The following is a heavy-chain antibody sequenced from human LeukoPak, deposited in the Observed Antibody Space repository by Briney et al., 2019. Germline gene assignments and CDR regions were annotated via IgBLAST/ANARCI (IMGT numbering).Heavy chain of an antibody. V-gene: IGHV4-59*08. Sequence: SETLSLTCTVSGGSITINFWSWIRQPPGKGLEWIGYIYNSGSSTSYNPSFKSRANISGDTSKNQFSLKLNSVTAADTAVYYCARAKPNWNPPDYWGQGTLVTVSS. D-gene: IGHD1-1*01. CDR2: IYNSGSST. CDR3: ARAKPNWNPPDY. CDR1: GGSITINF. J-gene: IGHJ4*02.